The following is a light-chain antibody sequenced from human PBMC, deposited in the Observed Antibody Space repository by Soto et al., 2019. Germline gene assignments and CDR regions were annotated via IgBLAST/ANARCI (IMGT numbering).Light chain of an antibody. CDR3: SSYTNSNTWV. CDR2: EVR. Sequence: QSALTQPASVSGSPGQSITISCTGTSRDVGDYDYVSWYQQHPGKAPKLMIYEVRNRPSGVSNRFSGSKSGNTASLAISGLQAEDEANYYCSSYTNSNTWVFGGATKLTVL. CDR1: SRDVGDYDY. J-gene: IGLJ3*02. V-gene: IGLV2-14*01.